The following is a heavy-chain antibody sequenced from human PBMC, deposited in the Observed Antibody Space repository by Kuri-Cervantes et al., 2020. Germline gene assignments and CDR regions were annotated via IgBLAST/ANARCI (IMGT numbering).Heavy chain of an antibody. CDR1: GGSVSSGSYY. CDR2: IYYSGST. V-gene: IGHV4-61*01. Sequence: SETLSLTCTVSGGSVSSGSYYWSWIRQPPGKGLEWIGYIYYSGSTNYNPSLKSRVTISVDTSKNQFSLKLSSVTAADTAVYYCARGRITIFGVVIMSLRAFDIWGQGTMVTVSS. CDR3: ARGRITIFGVVIMSLRAFDI. J-gene: IGHJ3*02. D-gene: IGHD3-3*01.